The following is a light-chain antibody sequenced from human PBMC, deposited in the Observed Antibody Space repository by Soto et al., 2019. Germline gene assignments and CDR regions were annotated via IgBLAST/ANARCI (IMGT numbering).Light chain of an antibody. J-gene: IGKJ1*01. Sequence: DIVMTQSPDSLAVSLGERATINCKSSQSVLYSSNNRNYVAWYQQKPRQPPKLLIYWAATRESGVPDRFSGSGSGTDFTLTISSLEAEDMAVYYCQQYYDTPWTLGQGTKVDIK. CDR3: QQYYDTPWT. V-gene: IGKV4-1*01. CDR2: WAA. CDR1: QSVLYSSNNRNY.